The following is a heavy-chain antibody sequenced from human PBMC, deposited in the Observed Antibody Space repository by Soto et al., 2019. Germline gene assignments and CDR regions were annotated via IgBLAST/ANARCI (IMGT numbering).Heavy chain of an antibody. CDR2: IYYSGST. CDR1: GGSISSGGYY. D-gene: IGHD5-12*01. J-gene: IGHJ4*02. Sequence: SETLSLTCTVSGGSISSGGYYWSWIRQHPGKGLERIGYIYYSGSTYYNPSLKSRVTISVDTSKNQFSLKLSSVTAADTAVYYCARSHSGYEFDYWGQGTLVTVSS. CDR3: ARSHSGYEFDY. V-gene: IGHV4-31*03.